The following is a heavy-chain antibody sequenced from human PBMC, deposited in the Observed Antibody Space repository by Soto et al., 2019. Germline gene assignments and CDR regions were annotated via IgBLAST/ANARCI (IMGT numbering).Heavy chain of an antibody. CDR2: IWYDGSNK. J-gene: IGHJ4*02. Sequence: QVQLVESGGGVVQPGRSLRLSCAASGFTFSSYGMHWVRQAPGKGLEWVAVIWYDGSNKYYADSLKGRFTISRDNSKNTLYLKMNSLRAEDTAVYYCARDFLSRGGYYSGHFDSWGQGTMVTVSS. D-gene: IGHD3-22*01. CDR1: GFTFSSYG. V-gene: IGHV3-33*01. CDR3: ARDFLSRGGYYSGHFDS.